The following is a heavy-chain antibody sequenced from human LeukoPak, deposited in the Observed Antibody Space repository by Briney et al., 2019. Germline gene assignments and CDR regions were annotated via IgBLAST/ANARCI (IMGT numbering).Heavy chain of an antibody. CDR2: IREDLIAK. CDR3: AKDDGGYY. CDR1: GFTFTTSW. V-gene: IGHV3-7*04. Sequence: GRSLRLSCAVSGFTFTTSWMTSLRQTPENGQWWVLIIREDLIAKYYVDSLKHRFTIARDNAKNALYLQMSSLRAEVTAGYYCAKDDGGYYWGQGILVTVSS. D-gene: IGHD3-10*01. J-gene: IGHJ4*02.